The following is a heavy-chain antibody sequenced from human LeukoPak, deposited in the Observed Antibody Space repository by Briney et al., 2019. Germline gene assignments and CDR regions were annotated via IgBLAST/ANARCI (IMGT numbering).Heavy chain of an antibody. Sequence: SETLSLACAVYGGSFSGYYWSWIRQPPGKGLEWIGEINHSGSTNYNPSLKSRVTISVDTSKNQFSLKLSSVTAADTAVYYCARGGKSGTTLWSDYWGQGTLVTVSS. D-gene: IGHD1-7*01. CDR3: ARGGKSGTTLWSDY. J-gene: IGHJ4*02. V-gene: IGHV4-34*01. CDR2: INHSGST. CDR1: GGSFSGYY.